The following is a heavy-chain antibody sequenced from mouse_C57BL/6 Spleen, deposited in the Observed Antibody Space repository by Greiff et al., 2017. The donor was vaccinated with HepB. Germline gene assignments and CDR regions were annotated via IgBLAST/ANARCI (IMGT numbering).Heavy chain of an antibody. J-gene: IGHJ4*01. D-gene: IGHD1-1*01. CDR2: IDPENGDT. Sequence: EVQLQQSGAELVRPGASVKLSCTASGFNIKDDYMHWVKQRPEQGLEWIGWIDPENGDTEYASKFQGKATITADTSSNTAYLQLSSLTSEDTAVYYCTTAHYYGSSEDYAMDYWGQGTSVTVSS. CDR3: TTAHYYGSSEDYAMDY. V-gene: IGHV14-4*01. CDR1: GFNIKDDY.